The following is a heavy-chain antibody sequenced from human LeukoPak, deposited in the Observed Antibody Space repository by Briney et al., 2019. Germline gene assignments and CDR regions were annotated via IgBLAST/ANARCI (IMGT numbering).Heavy chain of an antibody. Sequence: GGSLRLSCAASGFTFSSYGMHWVRQGPGKGMEWVGVISYDGSNKYYPDSVKGRFTISRDNSKNTLYLQMNSLRAEDTAVYYCAREAPDRYYYYGMDVWRKGTTVTVSS. CDR3: AREAPDRYYYYGMDV. CDR2: ISYDGSNK. CDR1: GFTFSSYG. V-gene: IGHV3-30*04. J-gene: IGHJ6*04. D-gene: IGHD1-14*01.